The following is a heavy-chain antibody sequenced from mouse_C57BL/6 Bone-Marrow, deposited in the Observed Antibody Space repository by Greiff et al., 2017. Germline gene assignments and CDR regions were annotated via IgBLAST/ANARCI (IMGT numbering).Heavy chain of an antibody. V-gene: IGHV1-4*01. D-gene: IGHD1-1*01. J-gene: IGHJ4*01. CDR1: GYTFTSYT. CDR3: GRGLLRLYYAMGY. Sequence: VKLQQSGAELARPGASVKMSCKASGYTFTSYTMHWVKQRPGQGLEWIGYINPSSGYTKYNQKFKDKATLTADKSSSTAYMQLSSLTSEDSAVYYCGRGLLRLYYAMGYWGQGPSVTVSS. CDR2: INPSSGYT.